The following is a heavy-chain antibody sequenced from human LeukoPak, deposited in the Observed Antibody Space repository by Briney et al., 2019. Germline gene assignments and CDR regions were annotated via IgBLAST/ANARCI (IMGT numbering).Heavy chain of an antibody. CDR2: FNPSSGST. J-gene: IGHJ4*02. CDR1: GYIFTTYY. Sequence: ASVKVSCKASGYIFTTYYMHWVRQAPGHGLEWMGIFNPSSGSTSYAQKFQGRVTMTRDMSTSTVYMELSSLRSEDTAVYYCATSAAYNSTAYFFRIDYWGQGTLVTVSS. D-gene: IGHD3-22*01. CDR3: ATSAAYNSTAYFFRIDY. V-gene: IGHV1-46*01.